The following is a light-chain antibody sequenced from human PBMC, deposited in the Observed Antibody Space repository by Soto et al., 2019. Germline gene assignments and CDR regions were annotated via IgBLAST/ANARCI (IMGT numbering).Light chain of an antibody. J-gene: IGKJ2*01. Sequence: DIQMTQSPSTLSASVGDRVTITCRASHSISSLLAWYQQKPGKAPKVIIYDISNLESGVPSRFSGSGSGTEFTLTTSSLQTEDFATYYCQEYNTFSFTFGQGTRLEI. CDR1: HSISSL. CDR2: DIS. CDR3: QEYNTFSFT. V-gene: IGKV1-5*01.